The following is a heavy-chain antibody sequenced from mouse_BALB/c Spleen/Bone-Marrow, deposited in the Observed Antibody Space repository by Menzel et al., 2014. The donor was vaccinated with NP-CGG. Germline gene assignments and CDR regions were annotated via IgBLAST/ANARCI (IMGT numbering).Heavy chain of an antibody. J-gene: IGHJ4*01. CDR3: ARSLYPSAMDY. CDR1: GFTFTDYY. Sequence: EVQLVESGGGLVQPGGSLRLSCAASGFTFTDYYMSWVRQPPGKALEWLGFIRNKANGYTTEYSASVKGRFTISRDNSQSILYLQMNALRAEDSATYCCARSLYPSAMDYWGQGTSVTVSS. V-gene: IGHV7-3*02. D-gene: IGHD2-1*01. CDR2: IRNKANGYTT.